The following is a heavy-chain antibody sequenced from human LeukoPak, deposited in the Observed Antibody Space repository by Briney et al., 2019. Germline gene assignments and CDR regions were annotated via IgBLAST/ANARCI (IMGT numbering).Heavy chain of an antibody. D-gene: IGHD2-15*01. CDR1: GVSITSYY. Sequence: SETLSLTCTVSGVSITSYYWSWIRQPPGKGLEWIGYIYYNVDTNYNPSLKSRVTILGDKSKNQFSLKLTSVIAADTAVYYCARDGRGWPYDAFDIWGQGTMVTVSS. V-gene: IGHV4-59*01. CDR2: IYYNVDT. J-gene: IGHJ3*02. CDR3: ARDGRGWPYDAFDI.